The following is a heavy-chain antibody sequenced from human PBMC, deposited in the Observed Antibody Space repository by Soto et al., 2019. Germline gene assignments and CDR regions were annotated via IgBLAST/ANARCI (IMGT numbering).Heavy chain of an antibody. J-gene: IGHJ3*02. CDR1: GYTFTSYA. D-gene: IGHD3-22*01. V-gene: IGHV1-3*01. Sequence: QVQLVQSGAEVKKPGASVKVSCKASGYTFTSYAMHWVRQAPGQRLEWMGWINAGNGNTKYSQKFQGRVTITRDTSANTAYMELSSLRSEDMAVYYCARVMGSYYYDSSGYYFDGNLGAFDIWGQGTMVTVSS. CDR3: ARVMGSYYYDSSGYYFDGNLGAFDI. CDR2: INAGNGNT.